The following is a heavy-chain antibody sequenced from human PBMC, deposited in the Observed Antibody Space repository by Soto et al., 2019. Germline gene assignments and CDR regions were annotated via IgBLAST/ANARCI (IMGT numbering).Heavy chain of an antibody. CDR1: GFTFSSYV. V-gene: IGHV3-30*18. CDR2: ISYDGSEK. D-gene: IGHD2-2*01. J-gene: IGHJ6*03. CDR3: AKAGEEQLLDYYYYMDV. Sequence: QVQLVESGGGVVQPRRSLRLSCAASGFTFSSYVMHWVRQAPGKGLEWVTLISYDGSEKYYADSVRGRFTISRDNSKNTLYLQMSSLRAEDTAVYYCAKAGEEQLLDYYYYMDVWGKGTTVTVSS.